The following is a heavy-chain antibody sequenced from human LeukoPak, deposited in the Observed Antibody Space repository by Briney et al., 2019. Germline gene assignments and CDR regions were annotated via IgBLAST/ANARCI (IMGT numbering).Heavy chain of an antibody. D-gene: IGHD6-19*01. CDR2: ISYDGSNK. J-gene: IGHJ4*02. Sequence: GGSLRLSCAASGFTVSNNYMMWVRQAPGKGLEWVAVISYDGSNKYYADSVKGRFTISRDNSKNTLYLQMNSLRAEDTAVYYCARGSPSGWPEYYFDYWGQGTLVTVSS. CDR3: ARGSPSGWPEYYFDY. V-gene: IGHV3-30-3*01. CDR1: GFTVSNNY.